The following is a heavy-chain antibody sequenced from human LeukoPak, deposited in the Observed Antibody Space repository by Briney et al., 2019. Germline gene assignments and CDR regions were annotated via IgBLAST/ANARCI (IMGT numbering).Heavy chain of an antibody. CDR1: GGSFSGYY. CDR3: ARDPYSSSWSAFDY. CDR2: INHSGST. V-gene: IGHV4-34*01. Sequence: PSETLSLTXAVYGGSFSGYYWSWIRQPRGKGLEWIGEINHSGSTNYNPSLKSRVTISVDTSKNQFSLKLSSVTAADTAVYYCARDPYSSSWSAFDYWGQGTLVTVSS. D-gene: IGHD6-13*01. J-gene: IGHJ4*02.